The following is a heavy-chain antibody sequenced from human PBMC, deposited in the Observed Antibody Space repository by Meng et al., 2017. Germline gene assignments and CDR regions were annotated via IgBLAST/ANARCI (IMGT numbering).Heavy chain of an antibody. J-gene: IGHJ4*02. D-gene: IGHD6-19*01. CDR1: GYTFSTNV. Sequence: QGQLVQSGSELKEPGASVKVSCKASGYTFSTNVMNWVRQAPGQGLEWMGWINTKTGKPTYAQGFTGRLAFSLDTSASTAFLQINSLKAEDTAVYYCARAHSSGWYSFFDYWGQGTLVTVFS. V-gene: IGHV7-4-1*02. CDR2: INTKTGKP. CDR3: ARAHSSGWYSFFDY.